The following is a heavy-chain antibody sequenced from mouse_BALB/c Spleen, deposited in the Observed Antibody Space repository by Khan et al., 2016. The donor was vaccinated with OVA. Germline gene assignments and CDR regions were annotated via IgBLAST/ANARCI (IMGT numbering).Heavy chain of an antibody. J-gene: IGHJ4*01. CDR1: GFSLTSYA. V-gene: IGHV2-6-2*01. Sequence: QVQLKQSGPDLVAPSQSLSITCTVSGFSLTSYAIHWVRQPPGKGLEWLVVIWSDGRTTYNSALKSRLSISKDNSKSQVFLKIDSLQTDDTAMYYCARHQCPLSVDSWGQGTSVTVSS. CDR3: ARHQCPLSVDS. CDR2: IWSDGRT.